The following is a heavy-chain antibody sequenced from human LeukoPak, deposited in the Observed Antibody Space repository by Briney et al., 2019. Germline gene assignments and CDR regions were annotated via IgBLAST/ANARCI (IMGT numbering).Heavy chain of an antibody. CDR1: GYTFTGHY. D-gene: IGHD3-3*01. CDR2: INPNSGAT. J-gene: IGHJ4*02. Sequence: ASVKVSCKASGYTFTGHYMHWVRQAPGQGLEWMGWINPNSGATTYPQKFEGRVTMTRDTSISTAYMELSTLSSDDTAVYYCARVGGTIWSGSLDYWGQRTLLTVTS. CDR3: ARVGGTIWSGSLDY. V-gene: IGHV1-2*02.